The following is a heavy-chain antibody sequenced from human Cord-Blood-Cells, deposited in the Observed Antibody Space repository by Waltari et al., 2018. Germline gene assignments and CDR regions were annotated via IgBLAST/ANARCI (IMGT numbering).Heavy chain of an antibody. Sequence: QVQLVESGGGGVQPGGSLILPCAASGFPFSISGLPWVRQSPGKGLGWVAFIRYDGSNKYYADSVKGRFTISRDNSKNTLYLQMNSLRAEDTAVYYCATSTLGVFDYWGQGTLVTVSS. J-gene: IGHJ4*02. CDR2: IRYDGSNK. CDR3: ATSTLGVFDY. CDR1: GFPFSISG. V-gene: IGHV3-30*02. D-gene: IGHD1-26*01.